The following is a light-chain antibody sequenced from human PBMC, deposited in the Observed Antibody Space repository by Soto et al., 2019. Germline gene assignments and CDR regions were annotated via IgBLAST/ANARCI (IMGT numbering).Light chain of an antibody. CDR3: GTWDGSLSAGV. V-gene: IGLV1-51*01. J-gene: IGLJ2*01. CDR2: DNN. Sequence: QSVLTQPPSVSAAPGQKVTISCSGSSSNIGNNYVSWYQHLPGTAPKLLIYDNNQRPSGIPDRFSGSKSGTSATLGITGLQTGDEADYYCGTWDGSLSAGVFGGGTKLTVL. CDR1: SSNIGNNY.